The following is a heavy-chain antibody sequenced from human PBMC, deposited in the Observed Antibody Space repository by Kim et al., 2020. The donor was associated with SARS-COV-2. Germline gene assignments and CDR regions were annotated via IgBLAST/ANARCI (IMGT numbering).Heavy chain of an antibody. Sequence: GGSLRLSCAASGFPFKNYDMHWVRQTTGKGLEWVSAIGTGDDAHYAGSVKGRFTVSRDNAKNSLYLHMTSLRAGDTAVYYCARVKFDSTDYYPYFDHWGQGTLVTVS. CDR1: GFPFKNYD. D-gene: IGHD3-22*01. CDR2: IGTGDDA. J-gene: IGHJ4*02. V-gene: IGHV3-13*01. CDR3: ARVKFDSTDYYPYFDH.